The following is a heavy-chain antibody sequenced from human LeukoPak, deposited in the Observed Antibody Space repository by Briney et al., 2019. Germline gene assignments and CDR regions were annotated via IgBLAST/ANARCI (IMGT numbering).Heavy chain of an antibody. CDR2: IYHTGNT. CDR3: ASPAQDY. J-gene: IGHJ4*02. V-gene: IGHV4-39*07. Sequence: SETLSLTCTVSGGSISSGNYHWAWIRQPPGKGLECIGSIYHTGNTYYNSSLESRVTISVDMSKNQFSLQLSSVTAADTAVYYCASPAQDYWGQGTLVTVSS. D-gene: IGHD2-2*01. CDR1: GGSISSGNYH.